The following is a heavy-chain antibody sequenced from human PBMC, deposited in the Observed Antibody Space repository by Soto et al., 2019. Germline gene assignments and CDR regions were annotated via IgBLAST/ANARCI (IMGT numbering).Heavy chain of an antibody. CDR3: ARGVMTTLGYMDV. Sequence: QVQLVQSGAEVKKPGASVKVSCKASRYTFATYDINWVRQATGQGLQWMGWMNPNSGNRGYAQKFQGRVTMTRDTSISTAYMELSSLRSEDTAVYYCARGVMTTLGYMDVWGKGTTVTVSS. CDR2: MNPNSGNR. CDR1: RYTFATYD. V-gene: IGHV1-8*01. D-gene: IGHD4-4*01. J-gene: IGHJ6*03.